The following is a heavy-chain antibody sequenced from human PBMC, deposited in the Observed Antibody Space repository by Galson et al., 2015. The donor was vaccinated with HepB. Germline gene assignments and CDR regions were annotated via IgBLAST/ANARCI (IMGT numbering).Heavy chain of an antibody. CDR1: GFTVSSNY. Sequence: SLRLSCAASGFTVSSNYMSWVRQAPGKGLEWVSVIYSGGSTYYADSVKGRFTISRDNSKNTLYLQMNSLRAEDTAVYYCARGPPHSGSKHYYGMDVWGQGTTVTVSS. D-gene: IGHD1-26*01. CDR2: IYSGGST. J-gene: IGHJ6*02. CDR3: ARGPPHSGSKHYYGMDV. V-gene: IGHV3-66*01.